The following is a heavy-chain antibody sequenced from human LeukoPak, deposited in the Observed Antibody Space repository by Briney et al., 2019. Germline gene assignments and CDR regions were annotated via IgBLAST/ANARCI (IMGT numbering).Heavy chain of an antibody. CDR3: AKSFRSTSLDY. D-gene: IGHD2-2*01. V-gene: IGHV3-30*02. CDR1: GFTFSTHG. J-gene: IGHJ4*02. Sequence: GGSLRLSCAASGFTFSTHGMHWVRQAPGKGLEWVAFIQYDGSIKFYADSVKGRFTISRDNSRNTLYLQMNSLRAGDTAVYYCAKSFRSTSLDYWGQGTLVTVSS. CDR2: IQYDGSIK.